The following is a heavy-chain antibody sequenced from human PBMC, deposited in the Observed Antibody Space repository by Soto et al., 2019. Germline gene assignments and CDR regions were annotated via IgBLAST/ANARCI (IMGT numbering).Heavy chain of an antibody. CDR2: IYYSGST. Sequence: SETLSLTCTVSGGSISSYYWSWIRQPPGKGLEWIGYIYYSGSTNYNPSLKSRVTISVDTSKNQFSLKLSSVTAADTAVYYCARHVIYYDILTGYHGYYYGMDVWGQGTTVTV. D-gene: IGHD3-9*01. CDR1: GGSISSYY. V-gene: IGHV4-59*08. J-gene: IGHJ6*02. CDR3: ARHVIYYDILTGYHGYYYGMDV.